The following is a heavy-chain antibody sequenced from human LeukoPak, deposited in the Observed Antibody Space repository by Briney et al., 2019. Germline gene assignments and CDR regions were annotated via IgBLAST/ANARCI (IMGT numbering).Heavy chain of an antibody. J-gene: IGHJ1*01. D-gene: IGHD2-21*02. CDR2: INPNSGGT. CDR1: GYTFTGYY. V-gene: IGHV1-2*02. CDR3: ARAKAYCGGDCYSSEYFQH. Sequence: ASVKVSCKASGYTFTGYYMHWVRQAPGQGLEWMGWINPNSGGTNYAQKFQGRVTMTRDTSISTVYMELSRLRSDDTAVYYCARAKAYCGGDCYSSEYFQHWGQGTLVTVSS.